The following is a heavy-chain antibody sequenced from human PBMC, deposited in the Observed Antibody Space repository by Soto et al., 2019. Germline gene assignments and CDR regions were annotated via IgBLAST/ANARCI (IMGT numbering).Heavy chain of an antibody. CDR3: TRKALWSGYYDNRYFDP. J-gene: IGHJ5*02. CDR2: INHSGST. V-gene: IGHV4-34*01. Sequence: SETLSLTCAVYGGSFSGYYWSWIRQPPGKGLEWIGEINHSGSTNYNPSLKSRVTISVDTSKNQFSLKLSSVTAADTAVYYCTRKALWSGYYDNRYFDPWGQGTLVTVSS. CDR1: GGSFSGYY. D-gene: IGHD3-3*01.